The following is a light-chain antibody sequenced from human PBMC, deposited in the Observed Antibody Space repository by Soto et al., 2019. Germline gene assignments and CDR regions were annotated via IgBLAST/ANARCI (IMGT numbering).Light chain of an antibody. V-gene: IGLV2-23*01. CDR2: EGS. J-gene: IGLJ1*01. CDR1: SSDVGSYNL. Sequence: QSALTQPASVSGSPGQSITISCTGTSSDVGSYNLVSWYQQHPGKAPKLMIYEGSKRPSGVSTRFSGSKSGNRASLTISGLQGEDEADYYCCSYAGSGTFYVFGPGTKVTVL. CDR3: CSYAGSGTFYV.